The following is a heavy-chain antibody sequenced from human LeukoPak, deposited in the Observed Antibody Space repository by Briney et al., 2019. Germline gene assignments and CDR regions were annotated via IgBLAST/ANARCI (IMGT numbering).Heavy chain of an antibody. CDR2: IIPILGIA. D-gene: IGHD3-22*01. CDR3: ARDRVGYYDSSGYFQPYYFDY. J-gene: IGHJ4*02. Sequence: ASVKVSCKASGGTFSSYAISWVRQAPGQGLEWMGGIIPILGIANYAQKFQGRVTITADKSTSTAYMELSSLRSEDTGVYYCARDRVGYYDSSGYFQPYYFDYWGQGTLVTVSS. CDR1: GGTFSSYA. V-gene: IGHV1-69*10.